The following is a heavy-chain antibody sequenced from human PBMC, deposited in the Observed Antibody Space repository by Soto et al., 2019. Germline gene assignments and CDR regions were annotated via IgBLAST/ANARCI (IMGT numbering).Heavy chain of an antibody. J-gene: IGHJ4*02. CDR3: AKDLLSAHGPAAGKLYFDY. Sequence: GGSLRLSCAASGFTFSSYAMSWVRQAPGKGLEWVSAISGSGGSTYYADSVKGRFTISRDNSKNTLYLQMNSLRAEDTAVYYCAKDLLSAHGPAAGKLYFDYWGQGTLVTVSS. D-gene: IGHD6-13*01. CDR1: GFTFSSYA. V-gene: IGHV3-23*01. CDR2: ISGSGGST.